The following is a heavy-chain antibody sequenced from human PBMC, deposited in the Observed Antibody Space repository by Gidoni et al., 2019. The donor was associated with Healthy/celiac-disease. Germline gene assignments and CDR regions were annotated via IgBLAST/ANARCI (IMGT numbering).Heavy chain of an antibody. CDR3: ARGALYSSGWYVY. CDR1: GGSISSYY. V-gene: IGHV4-59*01. CDR2: IYYSGST. Sequence: QVQLQESGAGLVKPSETLSLTCTVPGGSISSYYWSWIRQPPGKGLEWIGYIYYSGSTNYNPSLKSRVTISVDTSKNHFSLKLSSVIAADTAVYYCARGALYSSGWYVYWGQGTLVTVSS. D-gene: IGHD6-19*01. J-gene: IGHJ4*02.